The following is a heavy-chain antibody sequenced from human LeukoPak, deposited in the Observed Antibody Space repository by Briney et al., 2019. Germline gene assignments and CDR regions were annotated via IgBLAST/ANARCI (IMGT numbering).Heavy chain of an antibody. Sequence: PGGSLRLSCAASGFTFSSYWMTWVRQAPGKGLEWVANIKQDGSKKSYVDSVKDRFTISRDNAKNSLYLQMNSLRADDTGVYYCASQPAAADVDYWGQGTLVTVSS. CDR1: GFTFSSYW. V-gene: IGHV3-7*03. CDR3: ASQPAAADVDY. D-gene: IGHD2-2*01. J-gene: IGHJ4*02. CDR2: IKQDGSKK.